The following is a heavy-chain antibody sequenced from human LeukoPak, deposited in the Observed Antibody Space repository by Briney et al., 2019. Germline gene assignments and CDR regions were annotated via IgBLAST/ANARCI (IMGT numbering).Heavy chain of an antibody. CDR1: GSTFTSYD. D-gene: IGHD2-2*01. J-gene: IGHJ4*02. Sequence: ASVKVSCKAAGSTFTSYDINWVRQATGQGLEWMGWISAYNGNTNYAQKLQGRVTMTTDTSTSTAYMELRSLRSDDTAVYYCARGAGVAPAAHPDYWGQRTLVTVSS. CDR2: ISAYNGNT. CDR3: ARGAGVAPAAHPDY. V-gene: IGHV1-18*01.